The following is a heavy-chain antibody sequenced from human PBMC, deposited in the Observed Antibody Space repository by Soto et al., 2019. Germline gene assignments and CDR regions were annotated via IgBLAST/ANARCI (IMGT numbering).Heavy chain of an antibody. V-gene: IGHV3-23*04. Sequence: EVQLVESGGGSVQPGGSLRLSCAASGFRFSSYAISWVRQAPGKGLEWVSGISGSGENTYHADSVTGRFTISRDNSKNTVNLQMNRLRDDDTAVYYCAKGVFARDYYYHGMDVWGQGTTVTVSS. J-gene: IGHJ6*02. CDR1: GFRFSSYA. D-gene: IGHD6-13*01. CDR3: AKGVFARDYYYHGMDV. CDR2: ISGSGENT.